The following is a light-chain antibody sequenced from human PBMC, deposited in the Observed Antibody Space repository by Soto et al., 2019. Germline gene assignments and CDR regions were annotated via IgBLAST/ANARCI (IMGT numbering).Light chain of an antibody. CDR2: GAS. CDR1: QSVSRSY. V-gene: IGKV3D-20*02. Sequence: IVLTQSPGTLSLSPGERATLSCRASQSVSRSYLAWHQQKPGQAPRPLIYGASSRATGIPDRFSGSGSGTDFTLTISSLEPEDFAVYYCQQRYRWPPITFGQGTRLEIK. CDR3: QQRYRWPPIT. J-gene: IGKJ5*01.